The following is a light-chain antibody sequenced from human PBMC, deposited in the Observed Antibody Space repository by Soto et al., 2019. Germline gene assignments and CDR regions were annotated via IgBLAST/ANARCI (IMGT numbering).Light chain of an antibody. J-gene: IGKJ3*01. Sequence: DFQMTQSPSSLSASVGDRVTITCRASQAIRNNLAWYQQKPGKLPQPLIYSASTLQSGVPSRFSGSGSGTDFTLTISSLQPEDVGTYYCQKCDAAPFTFGPGTTVDIK. CDR3: QKCDAAPFT. V-gene: IGKV1-27*01. CDR2: SAS. CDR1: QAIRNN.